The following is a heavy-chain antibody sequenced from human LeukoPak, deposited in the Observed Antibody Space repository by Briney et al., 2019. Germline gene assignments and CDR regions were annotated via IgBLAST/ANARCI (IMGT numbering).Heavy chain of an antibody. CDR3: ARGGHGYCSGGSCYSRNLYYFDY. J-gene: IGHJ4*02. CDR2: IIPIFGTA. CDR1: GGTFSSYA. D-gene: IGHD2-15*01. V-gene: IGHV1-69*05. Sequence: ASVKVSCKASGGTFSSYAISWVRQAPGQGLEWMGGIIPIFGTANYAQKFQGRVTITTDESTSTAYMEQSSLRSEDTAVYYCARGGHGYCSGGSCYSRNLYYFDYWGQGTLVTVSS.